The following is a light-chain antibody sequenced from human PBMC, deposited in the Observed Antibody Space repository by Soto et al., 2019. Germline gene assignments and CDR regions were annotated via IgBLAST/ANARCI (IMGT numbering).Light chain of an antibody. V-gene: IGKV1-17*01. Sequence: DIQMTQSASSLSASVGDRVTITCRASQGIGNDLGWYQQKPGKAPKRLIYGASKLQSGVPSRFSGSGSGTEFTLTISSLQPEDFATYYCLQYHSYRTFGQGTKVEIK. CDR1: QGIGND. J-gene: IGKJ1*01. CDR2: GAS. CDR3: LQYHSYRT.